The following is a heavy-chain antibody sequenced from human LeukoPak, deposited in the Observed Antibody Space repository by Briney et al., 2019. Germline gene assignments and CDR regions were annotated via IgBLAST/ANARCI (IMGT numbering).Heavy chain of an antibody. CDR2: IDARSGIT. J-gene: IGHJ3*02. Sequence: GGSLRLSCAASGSTFTIFGLNWVRQAPGKGPEWVSYIDARSGITYYADSVQGRFTLSRDNAREPVFLQMDSLRVDDTAVYYCARTYDFGRGPPGDAFDNWGPGTWVIVSS. D-gene: IGHD3-3*01. V-gene: IGHV3-48*01. CDR3: ARTYDFGRGPPGDAFDN. CDR1: GSTFTIFG.